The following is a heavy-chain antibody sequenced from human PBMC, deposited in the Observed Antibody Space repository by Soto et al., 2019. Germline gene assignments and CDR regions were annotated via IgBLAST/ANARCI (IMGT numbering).Heavy chain of an antibody. Sequence: EVQLLESGGDLAQPGGSLSLICEASGFTFSNYAMTWVRQSPGKGLEWVSTITSAGSTFYGDTVKGRFTISRDNSKSTLYLQMNSLGAEDTAVYYCAKTDKFHSQSSGWANRFDSWGQGTLVTVSS. J-gene: IGHJ4*02. V-gene: IGHV3-23*01. CDR3: AKTDKFHSQSSGWANRFDS. D-gene: IGHD6-19*01. CDR2: ITSAGST. CDR1: GFTFSNYA.